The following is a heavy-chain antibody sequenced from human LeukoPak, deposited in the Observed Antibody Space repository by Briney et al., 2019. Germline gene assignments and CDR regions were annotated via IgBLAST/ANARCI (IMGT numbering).Heavy chain of an antibody. D-gene: IGHD7-27*01. V-gene: IGHV4-59*01. CDR2: IYYSGST. Sequence: SETLTLTCTVSGGSISSYYWSWIRQPPGKGLEWIGYIYYSGSTNYNPSLKSRVTISVDTSKNQFSLKLSSVTAADTAVYYCARGLTGDRYPGGYFDLWGRGTLVTVSS. J-gene: IGHJ2*01. CDR3: ARGLTGDRYPGGYFDL. CDR1: GGSISSYY.